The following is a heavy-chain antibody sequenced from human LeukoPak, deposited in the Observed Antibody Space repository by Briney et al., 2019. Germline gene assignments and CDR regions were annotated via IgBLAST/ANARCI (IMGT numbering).Heavy chain of an antibody. V-gene: IGHV3-66*01. CDR1: GFSVSNNY. J-gene: IGHJ6*02. Sequence: GGSLRLSCAASGFSVSNNYMSWVRQAPGKGREWVSDIYSGGSKCYAVSVKGRFTISRNNSRNTLYIQMNSLRGEDAAVYYCARDASGIAAVGRYYGMDVWGQGPTVIVSS. CDR3: ARDASGIAAVGRYYGMDV. CDR2: IYSGGSK. D-gene: IGHD6-13*01.